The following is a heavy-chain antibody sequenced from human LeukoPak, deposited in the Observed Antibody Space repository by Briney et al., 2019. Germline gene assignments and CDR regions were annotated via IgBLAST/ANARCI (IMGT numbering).Heavy chain of an antibody. D-gene: IGHD3-10*01. Sequence: KSSETLSLTCAVYGGSFSGYYWSWIRQPPGKGLEWIGEINHSGGTNYNPSLKSRVTISVDTSKNQFSLKLSSVTAADTAVYYCARGTTYYYGSGSYYPYWGQGTLVTVSS. CDR2: INHSGGT. V-gene: IGHV4-34*01. CDR1: GGSFSGYY. CDR3: ARGTTYYYGSGSYYPY. J-gene: IGHJ4*02.